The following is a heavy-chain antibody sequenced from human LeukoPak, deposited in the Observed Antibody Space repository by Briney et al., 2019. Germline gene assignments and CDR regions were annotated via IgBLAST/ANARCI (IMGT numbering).Heavy chain of an antibody. CDR1: GYTFTGYY. CDR3: ARVFGDYDNWFDP. V-gene: IGHV1-18*04. D-gene: IGHD4-17*01. J-gene: IGHJ5*02. CDR2: ISAYNGNT. Sequence: GASVKVSCKASGYTFTGYYMHWVRQAPGQGLEWMGRISAYNGNTNYAQKLQGRVTMTTDTSTSTAYMELRSLRSDDTAVYYCARVFGDYDNWFDPWGQGTLVTVSS.